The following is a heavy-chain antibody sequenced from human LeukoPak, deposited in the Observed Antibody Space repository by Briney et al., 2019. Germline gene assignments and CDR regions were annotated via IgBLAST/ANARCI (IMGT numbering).Heavy chain of an antibody. CDR2: IYTSGST. V-gene: IGHV4-4*07. D-gene: IGHD3-10*01. J-gene: IGHJ6*02. CDR1: GGSISSYY. CDR3: ARDHKIYYGSGSLYYGMDV. Sequence: SETLSLTCTVSGGSISSYYWSWIRQPAGKGLEWIGRIYTSGSTNYNPSLKSRVTMSVDTSKNQFSLTLSSVTAADTAVYYCARDHKIYYGSGSLYYGMDVWGQGTTVTVSS.